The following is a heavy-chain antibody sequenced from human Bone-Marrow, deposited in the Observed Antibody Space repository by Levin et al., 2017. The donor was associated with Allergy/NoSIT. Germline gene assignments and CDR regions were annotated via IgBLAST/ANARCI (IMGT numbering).Heavy chain of an antibody. CDR2: IHSGGRK. Sequence: SCAASGFTISTNYMSWVRQVPGKGLEWVSIIHSGGRKNYADSVKGRFTISRDNYNNTLYLQMNSLRGEDTAIYYCARDDVVATNHRGQGTLVIVSS. V-gene: IGHV3-66*01. J-gene: IGHJ4*02. CDR3: ARDDVVATNH. D-gene: IGHD5-12*01. CDR1: GFTISTNY.